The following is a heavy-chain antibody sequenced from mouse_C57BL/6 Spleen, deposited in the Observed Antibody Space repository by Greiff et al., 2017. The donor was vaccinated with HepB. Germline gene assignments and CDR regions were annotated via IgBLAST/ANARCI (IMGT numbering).Heavy chain of an antibody. CDR1: GYTFTDYN. J-gene: IGHJ3*01. CDR2: INPNNGGT. Sequence: VQLKESGPELVKPGASVKIPCKASGYTFTDYNMDWVKQSHGKSLEWIGDINPNNGGTIYNQKFKGKATLTVDKSSSTAYMELRSLTSEDTAVYYCAREGDYYGSRGTSFAYWGQGTLVTVSA. V-gene: IGHV1-18*01. CDR3: AREGDYYGSRGTSFAY. D-gene: IGHD1-1*01.